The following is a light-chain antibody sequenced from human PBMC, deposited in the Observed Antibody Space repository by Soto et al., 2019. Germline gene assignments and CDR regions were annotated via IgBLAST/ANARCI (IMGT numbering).Light chain of an antibody. CDR1: SSDIGAYKF. J-gene: IGLJ2*01. V-gene: IGLV2-8*01. CDR2: EVS. Sequence: QSVLTQPPSASGSPGQSVAISCTGTSSDIGAYKFVSWYQQHPGKAPKLIIYEVSIRPSGVPDRFSGSKSGNTASLTVSGLLAEDEADYYGSLDAGTNSVVFGGGTKLTVL. CDR3: SLDAGTNSVV.